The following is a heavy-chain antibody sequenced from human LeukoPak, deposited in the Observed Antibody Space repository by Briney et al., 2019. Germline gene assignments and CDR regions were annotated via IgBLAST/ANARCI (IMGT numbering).Heavy chain of an antibody. CDR1: GFTVSSNY. CDR2: IYSGGST. D-gene: IGHD6-13*01. CDR3: ARDSSSEDAFDI. V-gene: IGHV3-66*01. J-gene: IGHJ3*02. Sequence: GGSLRLSCAASGFTVSSNYMSWVRQAPGKGLEGVSVIYSGGSTYYADSVKGRFTISRDNSKNTLYLQMNSLRAEDTAVYYCARDSSSEDAFDIWGQGTMVTVSS.